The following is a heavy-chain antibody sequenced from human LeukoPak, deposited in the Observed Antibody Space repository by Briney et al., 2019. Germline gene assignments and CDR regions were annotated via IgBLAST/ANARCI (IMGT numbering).Heavy chain of an antibody. V-gene: IGHV3-33*06. CDR2: IWYDGSNK. CDR1: GFTFSSYG. CDR3: AKDGLLRSSSSGNWLDP. D-gene: IGHD6-6*01. J-gene: IGHJ5*02. Sequence: SGGSLRLSCAASGFTFSSYGMHWVRQAPGKGLEWVAVIWYDGSNKYYADSVKGRFTISRDNSKNTLYLQMNSLRAEDTAVYYCAKDGLLRSSSSGNWLDPWGQGTLVTVSS.